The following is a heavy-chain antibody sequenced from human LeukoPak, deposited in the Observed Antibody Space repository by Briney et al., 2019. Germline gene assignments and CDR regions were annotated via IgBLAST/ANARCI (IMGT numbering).Heavy chain of an antibody. CDR3: ARVARYYYDSSGYFKRYNSYYFDY. J-gene: IGHJ4*02. D-gene: IGHD3-22*01. CDR1: GGSISSYY. CDR2: IYYSGST. Sequence: SETLSLTCTVSGGSISSYYWSWIRQPPGKGLEWIGYIYYSGSTNYNPSLKSRVTISVDTSKNQFSLKLSSVTAADTAVYYCARVARYYYDSSGYFKRYNSYYFDYWGQGALVTVSS. V-gene: IGHV4-59*01.